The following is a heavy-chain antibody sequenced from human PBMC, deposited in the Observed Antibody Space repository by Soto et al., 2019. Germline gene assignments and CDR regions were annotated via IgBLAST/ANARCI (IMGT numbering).Heavy chain of an antibody. J-gene: IGHJ5*02. CDR2: ISGSGGST. CDR1: GFTFSSYA. Sequence: SLRLSCAASGFTFSSYAMSWVRQAPGKGLEWVSAISGSGGSTYYADSVKGRFTISRDNSKNTLYLQMNSLRAEDTAVYYCAKDRYSSSWSEPNWFDPWGQGTLVTVSS. D-gene: IGHD6-13*01. CDR3: AKDRYSSSWSEPNWFDP. V-gene: IGHV3-23*01.